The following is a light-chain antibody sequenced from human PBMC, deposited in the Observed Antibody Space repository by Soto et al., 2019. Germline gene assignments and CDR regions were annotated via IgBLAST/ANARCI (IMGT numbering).Light chain of an antibody. Sequence: LTQSPGTLSLSPGERASLSCRASQSIYSTYLARYQQKPGQAPRLLIYGSSIRATGVPDRFNGSGSGTDFTLTISGLEPEDFAVYHCHHYGNSRFTFGQGTKVDIK. CDR2: GSS. CDR1: QSIYSTY. CDR3: HHYGNSRFT. J-gene: IGKJ2*01. V-gene: IGKV3-20*01.